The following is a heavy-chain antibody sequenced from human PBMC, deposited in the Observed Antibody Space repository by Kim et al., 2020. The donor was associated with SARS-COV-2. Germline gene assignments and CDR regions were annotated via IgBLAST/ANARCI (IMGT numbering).Heavy chain of an antibody. CDR1: GGSISSSSYY. J-gene: IGHJ4*02. CDR3: ARDPRPLAAAGTAGGY. D-gene: IGHD6-13*01. Sequence: SETLSLTCTVSGGSISSSSYYWGWIRQPPGKGLEWIGSIYYSGSTYYNPSLKSRVTISVDTSKNQFSLKLSSVTAADTAVYYCARDPRPLAAAGTAGGYWGQGTLVTVSS. V-gene: IGHV4-39*07. CDR2: IYYSGST.